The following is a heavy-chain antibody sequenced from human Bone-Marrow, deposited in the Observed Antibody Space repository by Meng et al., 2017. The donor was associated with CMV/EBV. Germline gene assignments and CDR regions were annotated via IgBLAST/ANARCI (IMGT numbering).Heavy chain of an antibody. J-gene: IGHJ5*02. Sequence: ALVKVSCKASGYTFTGYYMHWVRQAPGQELEWMGWINPNSGGTNYAQKFQGRVTMTRDTSISTAYMELSRLRSDDTAVYYCARCIAEEVNWFDPWGQGTLVTVSS. CDR2: INPNSGGT. D-gene: IGHD6-13*01. V-gene: IGHV1-2*02. CDR1: GYTFTGYY. CDR3: ARCIAEEVNWFDP.